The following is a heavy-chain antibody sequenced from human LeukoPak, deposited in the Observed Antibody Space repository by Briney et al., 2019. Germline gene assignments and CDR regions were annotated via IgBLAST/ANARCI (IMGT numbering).Heavy chain of an antibody. CDR1: GGSISSYY. J-gene: IGHJ3*02. CDR3: ARGWDYVWGSYRYDAFDI. Sequence: SETLSLTCTVSGGSISSYYWSWIRQPPGKGLEWIGYIYYSGSTNYNPSLKSRVTISVDTSKNQFSLKLSSVTAADTAVYYCARGWDYVWGSYRYDAFDIWGQGTMVSVSS. V-gene: IGHV4-59*08. CDR2: IYYSGST. D-gene: IGHD3-16*02.